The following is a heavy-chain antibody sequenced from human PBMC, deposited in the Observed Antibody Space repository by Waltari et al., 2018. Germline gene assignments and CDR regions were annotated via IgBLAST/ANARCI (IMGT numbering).Heavy chain of an antibody. CDR3: ARVKSRWLLPSGPFDY. Sequence: KKPGASVKVSCTASGYTFTSYDINWVRQATGQGLEWMGWMNPNSGNTGYAQKFQGRVTITRNTSISTAYMELSSLRSEDTAVYYCARVKSRWLLPSGPFDYWGQGTLVTVSS. D-gene: IGHD3-22*01. CDR1: GYTFTSYD. J-gene: IGHJ4*02. V-gene: IGHV1-8*03. CDR2: MNPNSGNT.